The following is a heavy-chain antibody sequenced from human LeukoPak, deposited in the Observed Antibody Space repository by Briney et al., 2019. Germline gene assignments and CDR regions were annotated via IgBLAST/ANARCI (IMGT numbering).Heavy chain of an antibody. CDR2: MYHGGST. V-gene: IGHV4-38-2*01. CDR3: ARGGDYNPGYFDY. D-gene: IGHD3-10*01. CDR1: GYSISSGHY. J-gene: IGHJ4*02. Sequence: SETLSLTCAVSGYSISSGHYWGWIRQPPGKGLEWIGTMYHGGSTFHNPSLKSRVTISIDTPKNQFSLRLSSVTAADTAVYYCARGGDYNPGYFDYWGQGTLVTVSS.